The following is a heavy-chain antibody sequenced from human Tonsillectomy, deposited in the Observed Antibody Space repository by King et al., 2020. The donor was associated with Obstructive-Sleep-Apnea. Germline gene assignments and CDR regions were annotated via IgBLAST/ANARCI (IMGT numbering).Heavy chain of an antibody. Sequence: QLQESGPGLVKPSETLSLTCTVSGDSISSYYWSWIRQPPGKGLEWIGYVYYSGRTNYNPSLKSRVTISVDTSKNQFSLNLISVTAADTAVYYCARTPFWWQPDSLYYGMDVWGQGTTVTVSS. CDR3: ARTPFWWQPDSLYYGMDV. D-gene: IGHD2-15*01. J-gene: IGHJ6*02. CDR2: VYYSGRT. V-gene: IGHV4-59*01. CDR1: GDSISSYY.